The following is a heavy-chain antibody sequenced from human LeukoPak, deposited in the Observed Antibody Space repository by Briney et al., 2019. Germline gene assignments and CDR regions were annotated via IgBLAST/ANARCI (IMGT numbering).Heavy chain of an antibody. J-gene: IGHJ5*02. D-gene: IGHD6-13*01. V-gene: IGHV1-2*02. CDR3: ARVGASLDSSSPFDP. CDR2: INPNSGGT. Sequence: ASVKVSCKASGYTFTGYYMHWVRQAPGQGLEWMGWINPNSGGTNYAQKFQGRVTMTRDTSISTAYMELSRLRSDDTAVYYCARVGASLDSSSPFDPWGQGTLVTVSS. CDR1: GYTFTGYY.